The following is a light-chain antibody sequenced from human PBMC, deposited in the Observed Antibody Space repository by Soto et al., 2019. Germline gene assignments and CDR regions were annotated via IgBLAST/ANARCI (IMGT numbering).Light chain of an antibody. CDR2: AAS. CDR1: RGISSY. Sequence: DIQLTQSPSFLSASVGDRVTITCRASRGISSYLAWFQQIPGKPPKLVIYAASTLQPGVPSRFSGGGSGTEFTLIISSLQPEDFATYYCQQLDSHPYTFGQGTKLEIK. J-gene: IGKJ2*01. V-gene: IGKV1-9*01. CDR3: QQLDSHPYT.